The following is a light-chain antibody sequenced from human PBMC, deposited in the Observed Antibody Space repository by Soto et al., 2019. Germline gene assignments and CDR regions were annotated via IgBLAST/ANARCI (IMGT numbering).Light chain of an antibody. J-gene: IGLJ1*01. CDR3: GADHGIGSNFVPYV. V-gene: IGLV9-49*01. Sequence: QSVLTQPPSASASLGASVTLTCTLSSGYSNYKVDWYQQRPGKGPRFVMRVGTGGIVGSKGDGIPDRFSVLGSGLNRYLTIKNIQEEDESDYHCGADHGIGSNFVPYVFGTGTKLTVL. CDR1: SGYSNYK. CDR2: VGTGGIVG.